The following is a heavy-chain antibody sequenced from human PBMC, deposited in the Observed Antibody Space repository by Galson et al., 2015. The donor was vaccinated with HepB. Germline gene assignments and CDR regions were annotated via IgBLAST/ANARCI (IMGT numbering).Heavy chain of an antibody. V-gene: IGHV7-4-1*02. CDR1: GYTFTSYA. CDR2: INTNTRNP. Sequence: SVKVSCKASGYTFTSYAMNWVRQAPGQGLEWMGWINTNTRNPTYAQGFTGRFVFSLDTSVSTAYLQISSLKAEDTAVYYCARDPGWGRITTVRGVAVWFDPWGQGTLVTVSS. CDR3: ARDPGWGRITTVRGVAVWFDP. J-gene: IGHJ5*02. D-gene: IGHD3-10*01.